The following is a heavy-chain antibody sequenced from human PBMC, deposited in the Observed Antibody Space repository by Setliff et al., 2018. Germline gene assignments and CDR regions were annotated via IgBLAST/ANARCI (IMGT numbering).Heavy chain of an antibody. Sequence: SETLSLTCAVSGGSISSGTYYWNWLRQPAGKGLEWLGRIYTTGSTMYNPSLQSRVTISRDTSKNQFSLKLSSVTAADTAVYYCARTNYYDSSTYFNWFDPWGQGTLVTVSS. J-gene: IGHJ5*02. CDR1: GGSISSGTYY. D-gene: IGHD3-22*01. CDR2: IYTTGST. V-gene: IGHV4-61*02. CDR3: ARTNYYDSSTYFNWFDP.